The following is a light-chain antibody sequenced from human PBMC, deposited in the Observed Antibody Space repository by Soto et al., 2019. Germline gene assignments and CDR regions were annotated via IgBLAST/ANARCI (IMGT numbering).Light chain of an antibody. CDR1: SSDVGGYNY. V-gene: IGLV2-11*01. CDR2: DVS. Sequence: QSALTQPRSVSGSPGQSVTISCTGTSSDVGGYNYVSWYQQHPGKAPKLMIYDVSKRPSGVPDRFSGSKSGNTASLTISGLQAEDEADYYCCSYAGSYKVVFGGGTQLTGL. J-gene: IGLJ2*01. CDR3: CSYAGSYKVV.